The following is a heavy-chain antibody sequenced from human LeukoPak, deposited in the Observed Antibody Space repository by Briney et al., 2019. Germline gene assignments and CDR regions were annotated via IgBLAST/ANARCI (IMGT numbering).Heavy chain of an antibody. CDR1: GFTFSDYY. Sequence: GGSLRLSCAASGFTFSDYYMSWIRQAPGKGLEWVSAISGSSGNTYYADSVKGRFTISRDNSKNTLVLQMNSLRSEDTAVYFCARDNRDWAFDYWGQGTLVTVSS. V-gene: IGHV3-11*06. CDR2: ISGSSGNT. CDR3: ARDNRDWAFDY. D-gene: IGHD2-21*02. J-gene: IGHJ4*02.